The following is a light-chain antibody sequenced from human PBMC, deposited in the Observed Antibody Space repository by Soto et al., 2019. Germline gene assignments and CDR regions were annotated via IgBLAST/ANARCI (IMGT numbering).Light chain of an antibody. CDR3: CSDAGRSTHD. V-gene: IGLV2-23*02. CDR2: EVS. J-gene: IGLJ1*01. Sequence: QSALTQPASVSGSPGQSITISCTVGSYNFVSWYQQHPGKAPKVLIYEVSKRPSGVSDRFSGSKSGNTASLTISGLQAEDEADYYCCSDAGRSTHDFRTGTKVPV. CDR1: GSYNF.